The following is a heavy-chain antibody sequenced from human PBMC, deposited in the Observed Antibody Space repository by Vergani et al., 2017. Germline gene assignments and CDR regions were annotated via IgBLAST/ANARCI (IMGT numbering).Heavy chain of an antibody. CDR2: INPSGGST. Sequence: QVQLVQSGAEVKKPGASVKVSCKASGYTFTSYWIGWVRQAPGQGLEWMGIINPSGGSTSYAQKFQGRVTMTRDTSTSTVYMELSSLRSEDTAVYYCASGDNLGPDYYYYGMDVWGQGTTVTVSS. D-gene: IGHD3-10*01. V-gene: IGHV1-46*03. CDR1: GYTFTSYW. J-gene: IGHJ6*02. CDR3: ASGDNLGPDYYYYGMDV.